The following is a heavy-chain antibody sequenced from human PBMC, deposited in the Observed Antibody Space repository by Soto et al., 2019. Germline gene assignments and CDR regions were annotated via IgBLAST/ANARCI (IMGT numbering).Heavy chain of an antibody. CDR1: GGSISSSNW. Sequence: SETLSLTCAVYGGSISSSNWWSWVRQPPGKGLEWIGEIYHSGSTNYNPSLKSRVTISVDKSKNQFSLKLRSVTAADTAVYYCARDRIVVVPAAMKPYYYYGMDVWGQGTTVTVSS. J-gene: IGHJ6*02. CDR3: ARDRIVVVPAAMKPYYYYGMDV. V-gene: IGHV4-4*02. CDR2: IYHSGST. D-gene: IGHD2-2*01.